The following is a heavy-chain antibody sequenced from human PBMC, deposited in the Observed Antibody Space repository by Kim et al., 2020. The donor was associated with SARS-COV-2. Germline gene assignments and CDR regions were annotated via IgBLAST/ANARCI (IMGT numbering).Heavy chain of an antibody. CDR3: ARLWIAVAGSGDY. CDR1: GGSFSGYY. V-gene: IGHV4-34*01. J-gene: IGHJ4*02. D-gene: IGHD6-19*01. CDR2: INHSGST. Sequence: SETLSLTCAVYGGSFSGYYWSWIRQPPGKGLEWIGEINHSGSTNYNPSLKSRVTISVDTSKNQFSLKLSSVTAADTAVYYCARLWIAVAGSGDYWGQGTLVTVSS.